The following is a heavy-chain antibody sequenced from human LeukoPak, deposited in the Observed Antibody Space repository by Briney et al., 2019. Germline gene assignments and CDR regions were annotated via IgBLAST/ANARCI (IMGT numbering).Heavy chain of an antibody. D-gene: IGHD3-10*01. V-gene: IGHV1-2*02. CDR1: GYTFTGYY. J-gene: IGHJ3*02. Sequence: ASVKVSCKASGYTFTGYYMHWVRQAPGQGLEWMGWINPNSGGTNYAQKFQGRVTMTRDTSISTAYMELSRLRSDDTAMYYCARQSFGSGSRDDALDIWGQGTMVTVSS. CDR2: INPNSGGT. CDR3: ARQSFGSGSRDDALDI.